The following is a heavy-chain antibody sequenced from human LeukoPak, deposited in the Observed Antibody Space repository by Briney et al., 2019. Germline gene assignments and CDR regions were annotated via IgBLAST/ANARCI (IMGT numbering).Heavy chain of an antibody. J-gene: IGHJ4*02. CDR1: GFTFSSYS. CDR2: ISSSSSYI. Sequence: PGGSLRLSCAASGFTFSSYSMNWVRQAPGKGLEWVSSISSSSSYIYYADSVKGRFTISRDNAKNSLYLQMNSLRAEDTAVYYCARDQRAVPATPHYWGQGTLVTVSS. CDR3: ARDQRAVPATPHY. V-gene: IGHV3-21*01. D-gene: IGHD2-2*01.